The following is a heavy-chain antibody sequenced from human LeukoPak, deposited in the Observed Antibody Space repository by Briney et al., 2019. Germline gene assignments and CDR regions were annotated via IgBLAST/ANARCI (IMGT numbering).Heavy chain of an antibody. V-gene: IGHV3-43*02. CDR3: AKDIRDIVVVPATYGFYYYYGMDV. Sequence: PEGSLRLSCAASGFTFDDYAMHWVRQAPGKGLEWVSLISGDGGSTYYADSVKGRFTISRDNSKNSLYLQMNSLRTEDTALYYCAKDIRDIVVVPATYGFYYYYGMDVWGQGTTVTVSS. D-gene: IGHD2-2*01. J-gene: IGHJ6*02. CDR1: GFTFDDYA. CDR2: ISGDGGST.